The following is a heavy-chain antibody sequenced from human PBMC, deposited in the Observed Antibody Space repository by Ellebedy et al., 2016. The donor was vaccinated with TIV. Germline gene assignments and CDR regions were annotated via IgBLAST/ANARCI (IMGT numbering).Heavy chain of an antibody. V-gene: IGHV3-33*01. CDR3: ARDTQLRDYYYYYGMDV. Sequence: GESLKISCAASGFTFSSYGMHWVRQAPGKGLEGVAVILYDGSNKYYADSVKGRFTISRDNSKNTLYLQMNSLRAEDTAVYYCARDTQLRDYYYYYGMDVWGQGTTVTVSS. CDR1: GFTFSSYG. J-gene: IGHJ6*02. D-gene: IGHD2-2*01. CDR2: ILYDGSNK.